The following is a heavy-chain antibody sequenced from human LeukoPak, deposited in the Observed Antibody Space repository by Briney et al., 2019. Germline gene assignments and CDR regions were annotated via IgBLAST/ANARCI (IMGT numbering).Heavy chain of an antibody. CDR3: ARDKGTVATYYYYYIDV. J-gene: IGHJ6*03. D-gene: IGHD6-19*01. CDR1: GYTFNSYG. CDR2: ISAHNGNT. Sequence: ASVKVSCKASGYTFNSYGISWVRQAPGQGLEWMEWISAHNGNTNYEEKVQGRVTMTTDTSTSTAYMELRSLRSDDTAVYYCARDKGTVATYYYYYIDVWGKGTTVTVSS. V-gene: IGHV1-18*01.